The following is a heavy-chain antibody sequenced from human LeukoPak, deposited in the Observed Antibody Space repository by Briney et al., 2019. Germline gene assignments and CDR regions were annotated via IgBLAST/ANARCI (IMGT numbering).Heavy chain of an antibody. CDR3: ARDYGGGWYQIDY. CDR2: ISYSGST. V-gene: IGHV4-59*12. J-gene: IGHJ4*02. CDR1: GGSISSYY. Sequence: KASETLSLTCTVSGGSISSYYWSWLRQPPGKGLEWIGYISYSGSTNYNPSLKSRLTISLDTSKRQFSLNLNSVTVADTALYYCARDYGGGWYQIDYWGQGTLVTVSS. D-gene: IGHD6-13*01.